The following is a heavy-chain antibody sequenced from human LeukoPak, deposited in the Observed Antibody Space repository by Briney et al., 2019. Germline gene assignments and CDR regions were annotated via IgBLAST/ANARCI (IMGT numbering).Heavy chain of an antibody. Sequence: GGSLRLSCAASGFTFAKNAMGWVRHTPGKGLEWVSTSGTSGGAYYADSVKGRFTISRDESKNTLYLEMNSLRGEDTAVYYCAIETQNSHNYYYFDSWGQGTLVTVSS. D-gene: IGHD5-24*01. V-gene: IGHV3-23*01. CDR1: GFTFAKNA. J-gene: IGHJ4*02. CDR2: SGTSGGA. CDR3: AIETQNSHNYYYFDS.